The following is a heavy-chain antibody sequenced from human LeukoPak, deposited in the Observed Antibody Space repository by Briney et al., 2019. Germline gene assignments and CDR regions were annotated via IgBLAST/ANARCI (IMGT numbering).Heavy chain of an antibody. V-gene: IGHV3-23*01. J-gene: IGHJ4*02. CDR2: ISGSGGST. CDR3: ATLPYCSGGSCYHFDY. CDR1: GFTFSSYA. D-gene: IGHD2-15*01. Sequence: PGGSLRLSCAASGFTFSSYAMSWVRQAPGKGLEWVSAISGSGGSTYHADSVKGRFTISRDNSKNTLYLQMNSLRAEDTAVYYCATLPYCSGGSCYHFDYWGQGTLVTVSS.